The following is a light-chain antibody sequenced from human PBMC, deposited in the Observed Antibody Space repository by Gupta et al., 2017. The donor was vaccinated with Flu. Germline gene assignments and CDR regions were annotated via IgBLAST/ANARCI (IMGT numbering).Light chain of an antibody. Sequence: GDRVTSTCRASQSVGKWLAWYQQKPGKAPKVLIYKASSLESEVPSRFSGSGSETEFTLTISSLQPDDFATYYCQQYYSYSYTFGQGTKLEIK. V-gene: IGKV1-5*03. CDR3: QQYYSYSYT. J-gene: IGKJ2*01. CDR1: QSVGKW. CDR2: KAS.